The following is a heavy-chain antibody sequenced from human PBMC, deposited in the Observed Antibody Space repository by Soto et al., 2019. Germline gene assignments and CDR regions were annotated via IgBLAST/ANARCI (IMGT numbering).Heavy chain of an antibody. CDR1: GASISSSTYY. CDR2: LYYSGTA. V-gene: IGHV4-39*01. Sequence: QLQLQESGPGLVKPSETLSLTCTVSGASISSSTYYWAWIHQPPGKGLEWIGSLYYSGTAYYNPSLKSRVTISVDTSRNQFSLKLSSVTAADTAVYYCARQYSGTYYFDSWGQGTLVTVSS. D-gene: IGHD1-26*01. J-gene: IGHJ4*02. CDR3: ARQYSGTYYFDS.